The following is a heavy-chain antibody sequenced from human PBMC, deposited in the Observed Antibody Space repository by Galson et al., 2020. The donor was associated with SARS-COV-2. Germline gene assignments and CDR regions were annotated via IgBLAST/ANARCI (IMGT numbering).Heavy chain of an antibody. V-gene: IGHV4-39*01. CDR1: GGSISTTSYF. J-gene: IGHJ2*01. CDR2: IYYSGTT. Sequence: SETLSLTCTVSGGSISTTSYFWGWLRQPPGKGLEWIGTIYYSGTTYYNPSHRSRVTTSVDTSRNQFPLKLNSVTAADTAVYYCARRGGTVTTQHCDLWGRGTLVTVSS. CDR3: ARRGGTVTTQHCDL. D-gene: IGHD4-17*01.